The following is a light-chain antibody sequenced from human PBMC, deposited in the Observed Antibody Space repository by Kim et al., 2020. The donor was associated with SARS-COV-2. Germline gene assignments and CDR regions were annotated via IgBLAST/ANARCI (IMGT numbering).Light chain of an antibody. V-gene: IGLV2-8*01. CDR2: EVF. J-gene: IGLJ2*01. CDR1: SNDVGGYDF. Sequence: GQSVTFSFTGTSNDVGGYDFVSWYQQHPGEAPKLIIYEVFKRPSGVPDRFSGSKSGNTASLTVSGLQAEDEADYYCTSYAASNLMVFGGGTQLTVL. CDR3: TSYAASNLMV.